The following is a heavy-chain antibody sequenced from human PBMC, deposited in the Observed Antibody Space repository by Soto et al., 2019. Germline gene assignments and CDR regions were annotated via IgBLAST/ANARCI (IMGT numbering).Heavy chain of an antibody. V-gene: IGHV3-23*01. CDR1: GFTFSSYA. CDR3: AKRGQQLVVYYYYYGMDV. CDR2: ISGSGGST. D-gene: IGHD6-13*01. Sequence: PGGSLRLSCAASGFTFSSYAMSWVRQAPGKGLEWVSAISGSGGSTYYADSVEGRFTISRDNSKNTLYLQMNSLRAEDTAVYYCAKRGQQLVVYYYYYGMDVWGQGTTVTVSS. J-gene: IGHJ6*02.